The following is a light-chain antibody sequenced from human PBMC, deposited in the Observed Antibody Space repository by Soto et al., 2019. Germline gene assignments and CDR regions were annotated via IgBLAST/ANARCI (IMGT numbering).Light chain of an antibody. Sequence: QSALTQPASVSGSPGQSITISCTGTSSDVGGHNSVAWYQHNPGKAPKLMIYDVSNRPSGVSSRFSGSKSGNTASLSISGLQAEDEADYYCSSYTASTTLVVFGGGTQLTVL. CDR1: SSDVGGHNS. CDR2: DVS. CDR3: SSYTASTTLVV. J-gene: IGLJ3*02. V-gene: IGLV2-14*01.